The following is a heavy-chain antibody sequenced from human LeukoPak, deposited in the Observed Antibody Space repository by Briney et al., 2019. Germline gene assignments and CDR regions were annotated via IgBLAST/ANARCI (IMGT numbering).Heavy chain of an antibody. D-gene: IGHD3-10*01. V-gene: IGHV3-23*01. CDR1: GFTFSSYG. CDR2: ISGSGGST. Sequence: TGGSLRPSCAASGFTFSSYGMSWVRQAPGKGLEWVSAISGSGGSTYYADSVKGRFTISRDNSKNTLYLQMNSLRAEDTAVYYCAKDKAGSYYFDYWGQGTLVIVSS. J-gene: IGHJ4*02. CDR3: AKDKAGSYYFDY.